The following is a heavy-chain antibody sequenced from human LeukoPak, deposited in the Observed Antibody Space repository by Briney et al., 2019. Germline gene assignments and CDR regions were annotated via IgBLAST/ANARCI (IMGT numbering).Heavy chain of an antibody. J-gene: IGHJ6*03. CDR1: GFTFSSYW. Sequence: PGGSLRLSCAASGFTFSSYWMSWVRQAPGKGLEWVAHIKQDGSEKYYVDSVKGRFTISRDNAKNSLYLQMNSLRAEDTAVYYCARIDRLTIFGVVISYYMDVWGKGTTVTVSS. CDR3: ARIDRLTIFGVVISYYMDV. D-gene: IGHD3-3*01. V-gene: IGHV3-7*01. CDR2: IKQDGSEK.